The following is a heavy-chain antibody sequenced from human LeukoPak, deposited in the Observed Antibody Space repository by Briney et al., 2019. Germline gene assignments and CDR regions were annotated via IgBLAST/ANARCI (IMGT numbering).Heavy chain of an antibody. V-gene: IGHV4-39*01. J-gene: IGHJ6*03. CDR3: ARGHRGGGSYSYYYYYTDV. CDR2: IYYSGGT. D-gene: IGHD1-26*01. Sequence: SETLSLTCTVSGGSISSSSYYWGWIRQPPGKGLEWIGSIYYSGGTYYNPSLKSRVTISVDTSKNQFSLKLSSATAADTAVYYCARGHRGGGSYSYYYYYTDVWGKGTTVTVSS. CDR1: GGSISSSSYY.